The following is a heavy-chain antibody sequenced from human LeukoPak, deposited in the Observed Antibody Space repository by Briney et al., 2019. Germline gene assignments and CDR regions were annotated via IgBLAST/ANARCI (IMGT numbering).Heavy chain of an antibody. J-gene: IGHJ4*02. CDR3: ATAEYCSGGSCYSLDY. D-gene: IGHD2-15*01. V-gene: IGHV1-24*01. CDR1: GYTLTELS. Sequence: GASVKVSCKVSGYTLTELSMLWVRQAPGKGLEWMGGFDPEDGETIYAQKFQGRVTMTEDTSTDTAYMELSSLRSEDTAVYYCATAEYCSGGSCYSLDYWGQGTLVTVSS. CDR2: FDPEDGET.